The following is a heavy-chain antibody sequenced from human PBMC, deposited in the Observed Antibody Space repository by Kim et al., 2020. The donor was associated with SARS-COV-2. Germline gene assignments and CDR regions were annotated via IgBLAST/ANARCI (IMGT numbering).Heavy chain of an antibody. V-gene: IGHV3-30*02. D-gene: IGHD2-2*01. CDR3: AKAPIVDVPTGKTWFDP. Sequence: VRGRFTISRDNSRNTLYLQMNSLRLDDTAVYYCAKAPIVDVPTGKTWFDPWGQGTLVIVSS. J-gene: IGHJ5*02.